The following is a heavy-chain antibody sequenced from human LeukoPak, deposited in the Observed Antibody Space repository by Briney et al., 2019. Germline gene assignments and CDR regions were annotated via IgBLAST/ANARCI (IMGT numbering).Heavy chain of an antibody. D-gene: IGHD1-26*01. CDR2: IIPILGIA. V-gene: IGHV1-69*04. CDR3: ARGGIVGATTPFDY. J-gene: IGHJ4*02. Sequence: SVKLSCKASGGTFSSYAIIRVRQATGQGLEWMGRIIPILGIANYAQKFQGRVTITADKSTSTAYMELSSLRSEDTAVYYCARGGIVGATTPFDYWGQGTLVTVSS. CDR1: GGTFSSYA.